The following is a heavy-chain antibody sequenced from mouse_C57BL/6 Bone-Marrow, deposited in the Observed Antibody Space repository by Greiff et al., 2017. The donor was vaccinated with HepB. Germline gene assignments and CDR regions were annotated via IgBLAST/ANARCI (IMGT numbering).Heavy chain of an antibody. D-gene: IGHD1-1*01. Sequence: VQLQQPGAELVMPGASVKLSCKASGYTFTSYWMHWVKQRPGQGLEWIGEIDPSDSYTNYNQKFKGKSTLTVDKSSSTAYMQLSSLTSEDSAVYYCARRSYGSSRVYWYFDVWGTGTTVTVSS. CDR3: ARRSYGSSRVYWYFDV. CDR1: GYTFTSYW. J-gene: IGHJ1*03. CDR2: IDPSDSYT. V-gene: IGHV1-69*01.